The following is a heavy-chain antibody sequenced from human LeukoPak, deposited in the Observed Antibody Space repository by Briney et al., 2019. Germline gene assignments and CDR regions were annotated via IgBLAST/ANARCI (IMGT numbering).Heavy chain of an antibody. CDR2: IYNSGSN. V-gene: IGHV4-59*08. D-gene: IGHD3-10*01. CDR1: GGSISSDY. Sequence: SETLSLTCTVSGGSISSDYWQWIRQPPGKGLEWIGYIYNSGSNNYNPSLKSRVTISIDTSKDQFSLKLTSVTAADTAVYYCATRGYWGQGTLVTVSS. CDR3: ATRGY. J-gene: IGHJ4*02.